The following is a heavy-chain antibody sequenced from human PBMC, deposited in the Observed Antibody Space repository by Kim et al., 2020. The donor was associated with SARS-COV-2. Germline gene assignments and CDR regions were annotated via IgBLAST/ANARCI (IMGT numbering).Heavy chain of an antibody. J-gene: IGHJ4*02. V-gene: IGHV4-31*03. Sequence: SETLSLTCSVSGGSIRSGGKFWTWIRQHPAKGREWIGYISYSGNPHSSPSLRSRVSISLQASENQFSLELTSVTAADTAVYYCARGQPLDYWGQGILVTVSS. D-gene: IGHD2-2*01. CDR3: ARGQPLDY. CDR2: ISYSGNP. CDR1: GGSIRSGGKF.